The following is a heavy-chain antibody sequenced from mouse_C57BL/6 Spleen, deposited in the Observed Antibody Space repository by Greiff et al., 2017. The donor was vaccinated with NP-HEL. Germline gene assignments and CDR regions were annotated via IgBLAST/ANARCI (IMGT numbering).Heavy chain of an antibody. V-gene: IGHV1-76*01. CDR3: ARATTVVADWMDY. Sequence: VQLQQSGAELVRPGASVKLSCKASGYTFTDYYINWVKQRPGQGLEWIARIYPGSGNTYYNEKFKGKATLTAEKSSSTAYMQLSSLTSEDSAVYFCARATTVVADWMDYWGQGTSVTVSS. CDR2: IYPGSGNT. D-gene: IGHD1-1*01. CDR1: GYTFTDYY. J-gene: IGHJ4*01.